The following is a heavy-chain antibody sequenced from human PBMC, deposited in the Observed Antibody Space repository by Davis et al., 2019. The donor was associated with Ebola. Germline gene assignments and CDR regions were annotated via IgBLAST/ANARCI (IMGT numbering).Heavy chain of an antibody. J-gene: IGHJ6*02. CDR2: IIPIFGTA. D-gene: IGHD2/OR15-2a*01. V-gene: IGHV1-69*06. Sequence: AASVKVSCKASGGTFSSYAISWVRQAPGQGLEWMGGIIPIFGTANYAQKFQGRVTITADKSTSTAYMELCSLRSEDTAVYYCARGLSPKTLTYGMDVWGQGTTVTVSS. CDR3: ARGLSPKTLTYGMDV. CDR1: GGTFSSYA.